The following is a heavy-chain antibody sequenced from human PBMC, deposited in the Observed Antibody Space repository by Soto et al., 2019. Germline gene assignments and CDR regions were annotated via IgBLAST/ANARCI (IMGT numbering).Heavy chain of an antibody. CDR2: IDPSDSCN. Sequence: PGESLETPWKGPGYSFTDYWRSRVRPMPGKGLEWVGRIDPSDSCNNYSPSFQGHDSISADNSSSTAYLQWSSLKASDTAIYYCARHASKSSGYPLLCYYYGMDVWGQGTTVTVSS. V-gene: IGHV5-10-1*01. D-gene: IGHD3-22*01. J-gene: IGHJ6*02. CDR3: ARHASKSSGYPLLCYYYGMDV. CDR1: GYSFTDYW.